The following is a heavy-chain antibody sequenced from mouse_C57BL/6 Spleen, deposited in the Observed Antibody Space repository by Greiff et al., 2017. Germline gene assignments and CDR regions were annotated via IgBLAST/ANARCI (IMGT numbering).Heavy chain of an antibody. D-gene: IGHD4-1*01. CDR1: GFTFSDYG. V-gene: IGHV5-17*01. J-gene: IGHJ2*01. CDR2: ISSGSSTI. CDR3: ATGYYFDY. Sequence: EVKLVESGGGLVKPGGSLKLSCAASGFTFSDYGMHWVRQAPEKGLEWVAYISSGSSTIYYADTVKGRFTISSDNAKNTLFLQMTSLRSEDTAMYYCATGYYFDYWGQGTTLTVSS.